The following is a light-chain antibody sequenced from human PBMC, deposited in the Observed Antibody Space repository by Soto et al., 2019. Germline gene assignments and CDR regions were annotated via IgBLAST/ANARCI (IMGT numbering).Light chain of an antibody. CDR2: DVS. V-gene: IGLV2-14*01. CDR1: SSDVGGYDY. J-gene: IGLJ1*01. Sequence: QSALTQPASVSGSPGQSITISYTGTSSDVGGYDYVSWYHQHPGKAPKLMIYDVSKRPSGVSNRFSGSKSGNTASLPISELKAEDEADYYCSSYTSSSTLLYVFGTGTQLTVL. CDR3: SSYTSSSTLLYV.